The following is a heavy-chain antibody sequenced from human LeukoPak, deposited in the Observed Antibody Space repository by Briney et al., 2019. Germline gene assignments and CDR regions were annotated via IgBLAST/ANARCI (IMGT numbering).Heavy chain of an antibody. CDR2: IYTSGST. D-gene: IGHD3-3*01. Sequence: SQTVSLTCTVSGGSISSGSYYWSWIRQPAGKGLEWIGRIYTSGSTNYNPSLKSRVTISVDTSKNQFSLKLSSVTAADTAVYYCARSEGFLEWLYFDLWGRGTLVTVSS. CDR1: GGSISSGSYY. V-gene: IGHV4-61*02. CDR3: ARSEGFLEWLYFDL. J-gene: IGHJ2*01.